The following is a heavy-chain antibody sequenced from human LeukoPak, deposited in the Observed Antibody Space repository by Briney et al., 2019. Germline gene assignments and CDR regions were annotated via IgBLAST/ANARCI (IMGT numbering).Heavy chain of an antibody. V-gene: IGHV4-34*01. CDR3: TRGLRLGYCSGGSCYYWFDP. Sequence: SETLSLSCAVYGGSFSGYSWSWIRQHPGKGLEWIGEINHSGSTNYNPSLQSRVTISADTSKNQFSLNLRSVIAADTAVYYCTRGLRLGYCSGGSCYYWFDPWGQGTRVTVSS. D-gene: IGHD2-15*01. CDR1: GGSFSGYS. CDR2: INHSGST. J-gene: IGHJ5*02.